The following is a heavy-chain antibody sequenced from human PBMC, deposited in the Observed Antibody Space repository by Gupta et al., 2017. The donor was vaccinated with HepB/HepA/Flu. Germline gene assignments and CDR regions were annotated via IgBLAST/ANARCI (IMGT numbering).Heavy chain of an antibody. CDR2: ISGSGGST. V-gene: IGHV3-23*01. CDR3: AKGPQDSGSYPEYFQH. CDR1: GFTFSSYA. Sequence: EVQLLESGGGLVQPGGSLRLSCAASGFTFSSYAMSWVRQAPGKGLEWVSAISGSGGSTYYADSVKGRFTISRDNSKNTLYLQMNSLRAEDTAVYYCAKGPQDSGSYPEYFQHWGQGTLVTVSS. D-gene: IGHD1-26*01. J-gene: IGHJ1*01.